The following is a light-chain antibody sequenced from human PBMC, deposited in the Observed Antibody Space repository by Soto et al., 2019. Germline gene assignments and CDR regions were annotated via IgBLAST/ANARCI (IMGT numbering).Light chain of an antibody. CDR3: QQRRNWPIT. CDR2: DAS. Sequence: EIVLTQSPATLSLSPGERATLSCRASQSVSSYLAWYQQKPGQAPRLLIYDASNRATGIPARFRGSGSGTDFTVTIGSLEPEDFAVYYCQQRRNWPITFGQGTRLEIK. V-gene: IGKV3-11*01. J-gene: IGKJ5*01. CDR1: QSVSSY.